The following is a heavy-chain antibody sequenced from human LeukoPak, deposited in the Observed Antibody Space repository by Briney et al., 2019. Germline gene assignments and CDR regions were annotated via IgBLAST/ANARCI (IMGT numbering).Heavy chain of an antibody. V-gene: IGHV1-69*13. CDR2: IIPIFGTA. Sequence: AASVTVSCKASGGTFSSYAISWVRQAPGQGLEWMGGIIPIFGTANYAQKFQGRVTITADESTSTAYVELSSLRSEDTAVYYCASFRYCSSTSCYEDFYYYYGMDVWGQGTTVTVSS. D-gene: IGHD2-2*01. CDR3: ASFRYCSSTSCYEDFYYYYGMDV. CDR1: GGTFSSYA. J-gene: IGHJ6*02.